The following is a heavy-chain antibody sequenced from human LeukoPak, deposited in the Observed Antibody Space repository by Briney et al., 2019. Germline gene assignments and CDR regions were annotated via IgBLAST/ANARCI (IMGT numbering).Heavy chain of an antibody. CDR2: IYYSGST. CDR3: ARGFPTHHYDILTGYRRYFDY. J-gene: IGHJ4*02. CDR1: GGSISSSSYY. V-gene: IGHV4-39*07. D-gene: IGHD3-9*01. Sequence: SETLSLTCTVSGGSISSSSYYWGWIRQPPGKGLEWIGSIYYSGSTYYNPSLKSRVTISVDTSKNQFSLKLSSVTAADTAVYYCARGFPTHHYDILTGYRRYFDYWGQGTLVTVSS.